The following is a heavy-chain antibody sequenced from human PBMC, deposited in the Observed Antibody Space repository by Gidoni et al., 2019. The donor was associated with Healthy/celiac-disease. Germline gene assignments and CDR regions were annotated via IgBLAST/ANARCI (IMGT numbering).Heavy chain of an antibody. Sequence: QVQLQQWGAGLLKPSETLSLTCAVYGGSFSGYYWSWIRQPPGKGLEWIGEINHSGSTNYNPSLKSRVTISVDTSKNQFSLKLSSVTAADTAVYYCARGWELPPRTGPYYFDYWGQGTLATVSS. D-gene: IGHD1-26*01. V-gene: IGHV4-34*01. CDR2: INHSGST. J-gene: IGHJ4*02. CDR1: GGSFSGYY. CDR3: ARGWELPPRTGPYYFDY.